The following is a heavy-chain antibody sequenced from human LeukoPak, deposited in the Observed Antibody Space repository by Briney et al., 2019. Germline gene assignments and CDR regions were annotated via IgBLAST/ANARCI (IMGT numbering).Heavy chain of an antibody. J-gene: IGHJ4*02. D-gene: IGHD6-19*01. CDR2: ISSSGSNI. CDR1: GFTFNDYY. V-gene: IGHV3-11*01. Sequence: GGSLRLSFAASGFTFNDYYMSWIRQAPGKGLEWVSYISSSGSNINYADSEKGRFTISRDNAKNSLYLQMNSLRSEDTAVYYCARGRGWYLSWGQGTLVTVSS. CDR3: ARGRGWYLS.